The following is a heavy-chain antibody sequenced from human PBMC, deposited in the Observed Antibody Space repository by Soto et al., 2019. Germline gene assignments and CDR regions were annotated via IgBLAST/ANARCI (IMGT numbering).Heavy chain of an antibody. V-gene: IGHV3-7*01. Sequence: EVQLVESGGGLVQPGGSLRLSCAASGFTFSSYWMSWVRQAPGKGLEWVANIKQDGSEKYYVDSVKGRFTISRDNAKNSLYLQMNSLRAEDTAVYYCARDCSSTSCYTDYRGQGTLVTVSS. CDR1: GFTFSSYW. D-gene: IGHD2-2*02. CDR3: ARDCSSTSCYTDY. J-gene: IGHJ4*02. CDR2: IKQDGSEK.